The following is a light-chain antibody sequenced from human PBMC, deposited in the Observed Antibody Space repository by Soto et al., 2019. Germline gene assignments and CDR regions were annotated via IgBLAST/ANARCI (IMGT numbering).Light chain of an antibody. CDR1: QSVSSSY. CDR3: QQYGSSPT. J-gene: IGKJ4*01. V-gene: IGKV3-20*01. CDR2: GAS. Sequence: EMVLTQSPGPLSLSQGERATLSCRASQSVSSSYLAWYQQKPGQAPRLLIYGASSRATGIPDRFSGSGSGTDFTLTISRLEPEDFAVYYCQQYGSSPTFGGGTKVEIK.